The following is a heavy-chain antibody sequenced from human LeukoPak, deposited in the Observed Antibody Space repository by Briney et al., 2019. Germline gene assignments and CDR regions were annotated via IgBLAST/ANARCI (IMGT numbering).Heavy chain of an antibody. Sequence: GGSLRLSCAASGFNISDYGLVWIRQAPGKGPEWVSGSRSGGANNFYADAVKGRFTISRDNSKNTLYLQMNSLRADDTAVYYCGRDPNGDYLGAFEFWGHGTTVIVSS. CDR1: GFNISDYG. CDR3: GRDPNGDYLGAFEF. J-gene: IGHJ3*01. CDR2: SRSGGANN. D-gene: IGHD4-17*01. V-gene: IGHV3-23*01.